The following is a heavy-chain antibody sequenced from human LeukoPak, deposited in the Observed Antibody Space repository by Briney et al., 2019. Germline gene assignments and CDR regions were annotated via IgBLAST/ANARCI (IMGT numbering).Heavy chain of an antibody. CDR1: GGTFSSYA. J-gene: IGHJ4*02. D-gene: IGHD3-9*01. V-gene: IGHV1-69*04. CDR2: IIPIFGIA. Sequence: GASVKVSCKASGGTFSSYAISWVRQAPGQGLEWMGRIIPIFGIANYAQKFQGRVTITADKSTSTAYMELSSLRSEDTAVYYRARDLPYYDILTGSGVFDYWGQGTPVTVSS. CDR3: ARDLPYYDILTGSGVFDY.